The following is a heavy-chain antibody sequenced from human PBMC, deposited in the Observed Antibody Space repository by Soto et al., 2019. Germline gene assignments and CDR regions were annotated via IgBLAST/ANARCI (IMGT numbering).Heavy chain of an antibody. Sequence: GGSLRLSCAAPGFTFRSYSMNWVRQAPGKGLEWISYISIGATAIFYADSVKGRFTISRDDAKNSLYLEMNSLRDEDTSVYYCARDNGLAGSFDPWGQGALVTVSS. J-gene: IGHJ5*02. CDR1: GFTFRSYS. V-gene: IGHV3-48*02. CDR2: ISIGATAI. D-gene: IGHD3-3*02. CDR3: ARDNGLAGSFDP.